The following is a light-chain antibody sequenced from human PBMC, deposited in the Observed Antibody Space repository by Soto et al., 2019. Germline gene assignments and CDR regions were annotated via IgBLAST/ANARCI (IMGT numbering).Light chain of an antibody. V-gene: IGLV2-14*01. CDR2: EVG. J-gene: IGLJ1*01. Sequence: QSVLTQPASVSGSPGQSITISCTGTSSDVGGSNYVSWYQHHPGKAPKLMIYEVGNRPSGVSNRFSGSKSGNTASLTISGLQAEDEADYFCRSYSSNTTLYVFGTGTTLTVL. CDR1: SSDVGGSNY. CDR3: RSYSSNTTLYV.